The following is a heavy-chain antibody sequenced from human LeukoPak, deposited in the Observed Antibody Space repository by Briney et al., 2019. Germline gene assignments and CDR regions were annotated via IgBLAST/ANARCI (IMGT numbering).Heavy chain of an antibody. Sequence: GGSLRLSCAASGFTVSSNYMSWVRQAPGKGLEWVSVIYSGGSTYYADSVKGRFTISRDNSKNTLYLQMNSMRAEDTAVYYCASSSGYYSGDYFDYWGQGTLVTVSS. D-gene: IGHD3-22*01. V-gene: IGHV3-53*01. CDR1: GFTVSSNY. J-gene: IGHJ4*02. CDR2: IYSGGST. CDR3: ASSSGYYSGDYFDY.